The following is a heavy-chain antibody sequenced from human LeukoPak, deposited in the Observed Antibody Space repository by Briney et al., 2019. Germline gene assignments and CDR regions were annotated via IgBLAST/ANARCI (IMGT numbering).Heavy chain of an antibody. CDR2: IYSGGST. J-gene: IGHJ4*02. D-gene: IGHD3-22*01. CDR3: ARRYYYDSSGYYHDY. Sequence: GGSLRLSCAASGFTVSSNYMSWVRQAPGKGLEWVSVIYSGGSTYYADSVKGRFTISRDNSKNTLYLQMNSLRAEDTAVYYCARRYYYDSSGYYHDYWGQGTLVTVSS. V-gene: IGHV3-53*01. CDR1: GFTVSSNY.